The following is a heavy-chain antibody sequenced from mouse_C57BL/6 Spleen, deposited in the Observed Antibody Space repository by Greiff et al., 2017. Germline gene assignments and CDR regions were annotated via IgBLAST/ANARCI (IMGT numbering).Heavy chain of an antibody. J-gene: IGHJ3*01. CDR1: GFTFSDYG. Sequence: EVMLVESGGGLVKPGGSLKLSCAASGFTFSDYGMHWVRQAPEKGLEWVAYISSGSSTIYYADTVKGRFTISRDNAKNTLFLQMTSLRSEDTAMYYCARPAVYYGYDRFAYWGQGTLVTVSA. CDR3: ARPAVYYGYDRFAY. V-gene: IGHV5-17*01. D-gene: IGHD2-2*01. CDR2: ISSGSSTI.